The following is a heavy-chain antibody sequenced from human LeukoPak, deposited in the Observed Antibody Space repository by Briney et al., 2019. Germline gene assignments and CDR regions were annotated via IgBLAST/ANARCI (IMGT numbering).Heavy chain of an antibody. Sequence: GGSLRLSCAASGFTFSSYSMNWVRQAPGKGLEWVSYISSSSSTIYYADSVKGRFTISRDNSKNTLYLQMNSLRAEDTAVYYCAKDLGDCSGGSCPDYYYYYGMDVWGQGTTVTVSS. J-gene: IGHJ6*02. V-gene: IGHV3-48*01. D-gene: IGHD2-15*01. CDR3: AKDLGDCSGGSCPDYYYYYGMDV. CDR1: GFTFSSYS. CDR2: ISSSSSTI.